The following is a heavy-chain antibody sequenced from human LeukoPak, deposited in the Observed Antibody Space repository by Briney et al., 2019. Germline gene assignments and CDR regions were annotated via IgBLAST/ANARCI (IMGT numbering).Heavy chain of an antibody. V-gene: IGHV4-34*01. Sequence: SETLSLTCAVYGGSFSGYYWNWIRQPPGKGLEWIGEINDSGSTNYNPFLKSRVTISVDTSKNHFSLKLSSLTAADTAVYYCARGRYDRSGYSFDYWGQGTLVTVSS. D-gene: IGHD3-22*01. CDR2: INDSGST. CDR1: GGSFSGYY. J-gene: IGHJ4*02. CDR3: ARGRYDRSGYSFDY.